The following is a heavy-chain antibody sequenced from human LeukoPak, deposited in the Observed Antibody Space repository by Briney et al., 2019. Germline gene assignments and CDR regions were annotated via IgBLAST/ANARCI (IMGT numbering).Heavy chain of an antibody. D-gene: IGHD4-23*01. J-gene: IGHJ4*02. Sequence: ASVKVSCKASGYTFTGYYMHWVRQAPGQGLEWMGWINPNSGGTNYAQKFQGRVTMTRDTSISTAYMELSSLRSEDTAVYYCARSKGGTVVTGYWGQGTLVTVSS. CDR2: INPNSGGT. CDR3: ARSKGGTVVTGY. V-gene: IGHV1-2*02. CDR1: GYTFTGYY.